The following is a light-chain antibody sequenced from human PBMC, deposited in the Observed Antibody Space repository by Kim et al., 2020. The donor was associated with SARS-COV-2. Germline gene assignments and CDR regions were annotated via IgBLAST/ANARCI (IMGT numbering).Light chain of an antibody. J-gene: IGLJ1*01. V-gene: IGLV2-8*01. Sequence: GQSVTISCTGTSSDVGGYNYVSWYQQHPGKAPKLMIYEVSKRPSGVPDRFSGSKSGNTASLTVSGLQAEDEADYYCSSYAGSKGYVFGTGTKVTVL. CDR1: SSDVGGYNY. CDR3: SSYAGSKGYV. CDR2: EVS.